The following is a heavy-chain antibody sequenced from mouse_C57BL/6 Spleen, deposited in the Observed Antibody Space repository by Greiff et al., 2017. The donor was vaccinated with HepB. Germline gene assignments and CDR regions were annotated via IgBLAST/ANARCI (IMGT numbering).Heavy chain of an antibody. CDR1: GYTFTSYW. J-gene: IGHJ2*01. CDR3: ARWYYGSRPFDY. D-gene: IGHD1-1*01. CDR2: IHPNSGST. Sequence: VQLQQPGAELVKPGASVKLSCKASGYTFTSYWMHWVKQRPGQGLEWIGMIHPNSGSTNYNEKFKSKATLTVDKSSSTAYMQLSSLTSEDSAVYYCARWYYGSRPFDYWGQGTTLTVSS. V-gene: IGHV1-64*01.